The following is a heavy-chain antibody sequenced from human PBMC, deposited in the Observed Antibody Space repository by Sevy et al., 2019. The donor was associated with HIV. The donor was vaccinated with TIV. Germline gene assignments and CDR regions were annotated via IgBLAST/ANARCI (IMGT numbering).Heavy chain of an antibody. CDR2: ISYDGNNK. J-gene: IGHJ6*02. CDR1: AFTFSSYA. D-gene: IGHD3-16*01. Sequence: GGSLRLSCAASAFTFSSYAMHWVRQAPGKGLEWVAVISYDGNNKYHADSVKDRFTISRDNSKNTLYLQMNSLRAEDTAVYYCARDGSSGGLFLKDYYYFGMDVWGQGTTVTVSS. CDR3: ARDGSSGGLFLKDYYYFGMDV. V-gene: IGHV3-30*04.